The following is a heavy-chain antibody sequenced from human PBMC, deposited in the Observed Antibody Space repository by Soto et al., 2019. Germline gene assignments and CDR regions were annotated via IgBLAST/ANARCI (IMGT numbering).Heavy chain of an antibody. Sequence: EVQLVESGGGLVKPGGSLRLSCAASGFTFSNAWMSWVRQAPGKGLEWVGRIKSKTDGGTTDYAAPVKGRFTISRDDSKNTLYLQMNSLKTEDAAGYYCTTIRAAPYYFDYWGQGPLVTVSS. V-gene: IGHV3-15*01. CDR3: TTIRAAPYYFDY. D-gene: IGHD3-10*01. CDR2: IKSKTDGGTT. CDR1: GFTFSNAW. J-gene: IGHJ4*02.